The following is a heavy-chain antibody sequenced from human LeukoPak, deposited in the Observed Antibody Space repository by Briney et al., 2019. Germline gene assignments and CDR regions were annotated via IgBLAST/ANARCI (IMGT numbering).Heavy chain of an antibody. D-gene: IGHD1-26*01. J-gene: IGHJ3*02. CDR3: AREVGVTPALAYAFDI. V-gene: IGHV4-30-4*08. Sequence: ASETLSLTCTVSGGSISSGDYKWSWIRQPPGKGLEWIRYIYYSGSTYYNPSLKSRVTISVDTSKNQFSLKLSSVTAADTAVYYCAREVGVTPALAYAFDIWGQGTMVAVSS. CDR2: IYYSGST. CDR1: GGSISSGDYK.